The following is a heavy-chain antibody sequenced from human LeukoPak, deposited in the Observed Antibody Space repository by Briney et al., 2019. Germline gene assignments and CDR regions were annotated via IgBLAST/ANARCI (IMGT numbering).Heavy chain of an antibody. CDR3: ARHVLSGYLNYWYFDL. V-gene: IGHV4-39*01. D-gene: IGHD3-3*01. Sequence: SETLSLTCTVSGGSISIISYYWGWIRQPPGKGLEWIGSIYYIGSTYYNPSLKTRVTISVDTSKNQFSLKLSSVTAADTAVYYCARHVLSGYLNYWYFDLWGRGTLVTVSS. CDR1: GGSISIISYY. CDR2: IYYIGST. J-gene: IGHJ2*01.